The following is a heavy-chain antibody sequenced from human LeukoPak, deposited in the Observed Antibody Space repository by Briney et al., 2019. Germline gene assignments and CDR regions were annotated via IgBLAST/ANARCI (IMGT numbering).Heavy chain of an antibody. V-gene: IGHV3-33*01. CDR1: GFTFSSYG. CDR3: ARALSPRVRGYYYYGTDV. Sequence: GGSLRLSCAASGFTFSSYGMHWVRQAPGKGLEWVAVIWYDGSNKYYADSVKGRFTISRDNSKNTLYLQMNSLRAEDTAVYYCARALSPRVRGYYYYGTDVWGQGTTVTVSS. J-gene: IGHJ6*02. D-gene: IGHD3-10*01. CDR2: IWYDGSNK.